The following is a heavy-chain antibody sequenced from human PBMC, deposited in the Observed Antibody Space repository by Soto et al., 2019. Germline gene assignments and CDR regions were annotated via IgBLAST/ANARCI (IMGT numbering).Heavy chain of an antibody. D-gene: IGHD3-10*01. CDR1: GFTFSDYY. CDR2: ISSSSSYT. J-gene: IGHJ6*02. V-gene: IGHV3-11*06. Sequence: GGSLRLSCAASGFTFSDYYMSWIRQAPGKGLEWVSYISSSSSYTNYADSVKGRFTISRDNAKNSLYLQMNSLRAEDTAVYYCARDHSGYGMDVWGQGTTVTVSS. CDR3: ARDHSGYGMDV.